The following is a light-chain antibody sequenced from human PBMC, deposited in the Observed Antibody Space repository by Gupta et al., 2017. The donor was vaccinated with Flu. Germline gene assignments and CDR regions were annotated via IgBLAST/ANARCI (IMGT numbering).Light chain of an antibody. Sequence: DIQMTQSPSTLAASVGDSVTLTCRASQNVNSWLAWYQQRPGKAPTLLIYKASTLHAGVSSRFSGSGSGAEFTLTISSLQPDDLATYYCQQDNMSPKTFGQGTKVEIK. CDR2: KAS. J-gene: IGKJ1*01. CDR3: QQDNMSPKT. CDR1: QNVNSW. V-gene: IGKV1-5*03.